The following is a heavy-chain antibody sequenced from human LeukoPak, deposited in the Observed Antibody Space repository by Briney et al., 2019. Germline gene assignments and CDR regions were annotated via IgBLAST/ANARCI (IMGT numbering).Heavy chain of an antibody. CDR3: ANVFSPTVYYYDSSGYEYYFDY. Sequence: GGSLRLSCAASGFTFSTYTMNWVRQAPGKGLEWVSYISSSSSTIYYADSVKGRFTISRDNAKNSLYLQMNSLRAEDTAVYYCANVFSPTVYYYDSSGYEYYFDYWGQGTLVTVSS. J-gene: IGHJ4*02. D-gene: IGHD3-22*01. CDR2: ISSSSSTI. CDR1: GFTFSTYT. V-gene: IGHV3-48*01.